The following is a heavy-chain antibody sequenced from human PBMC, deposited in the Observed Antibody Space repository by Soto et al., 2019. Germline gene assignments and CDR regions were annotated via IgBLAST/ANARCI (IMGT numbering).Heavy chain of an antibody. Sequence: SETLSLTCTVSGVSISSSSYYWGWIRQPPGKGLEWIGSIYYSGSTYYNPSLKSRVTISVDTSKNQFSLKLSSVTAADTAVYYCARRVGTGTTPYYSFDYCGQGTLVTVSS. D-gene: IGHD1-1*01. CDR1: GVSISSSSYY. CDR3: ARRVGTGTTPYYSFDY. CDR2: IYYSGST. J-gene: IGHJ4*02. V-gene: IGHV4-39*01.